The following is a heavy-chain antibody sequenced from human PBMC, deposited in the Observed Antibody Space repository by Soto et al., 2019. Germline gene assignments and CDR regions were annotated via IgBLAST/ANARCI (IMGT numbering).Heavy chain of an antibody. Sequence: EVQLLESGGGLVQPGGSLRLSCAASGFTFRSYAMNWVRQAPGKGLEWVSVIADSRDRTYYADSMKGRFTISRDNCKNTLDLHIRARRAEYTAAYSCAKGIDWGQGTLVTVSS. CDR2: IADSRDRT. CDR1: GFTFRSYA. J-gene: IGHJ4*02. CDR3: AKGID. V-gene: IGHV3-23*01. D-gene: IGHD2-15*01.